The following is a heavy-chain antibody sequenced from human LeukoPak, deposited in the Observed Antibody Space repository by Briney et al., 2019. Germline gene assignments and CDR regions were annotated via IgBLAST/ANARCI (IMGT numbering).Heavy chain of an antibody. CDR3: ARDSRGFSYGPNTDY. J-gene: IGHJ4*02. D-gene: IGHD5-18*01. CDR1: GFTLSSYW. V-gene: IGHV3-7*01. CDR2: IKHDGTET. Sequence: QTGGSLRLSCAASGFTLSSYWMSWVRQAPGKGLEWVASIKHDGTETYFVDSVKGRFTISRDTAKNSLYLQMNSLRVEDTAVYFCARDSRGFSYGPNTDYWGQGTLVTVSS.